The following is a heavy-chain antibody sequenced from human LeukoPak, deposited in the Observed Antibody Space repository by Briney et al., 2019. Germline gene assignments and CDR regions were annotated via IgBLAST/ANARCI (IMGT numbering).Heavy chain of an antibody. CDR3: ARDVGGSGWPRGAFAI. Sequence: SETLSLTCIVSGGSISHYYLSWIRQSPGKGLEWFGDIPYRGSADYNPSLKSRVTISVDTSKNQFSLKLNSATAADTAIYYCARDVGGSGWPRGAFAIWGQGTMVTVSS. CDR1: GGSISHYY. V-gene: IGHV4-59*01. J-gene: IGHJ3*02. D-gene: IGHD6-19*01. CDR2: IPYRGSA.